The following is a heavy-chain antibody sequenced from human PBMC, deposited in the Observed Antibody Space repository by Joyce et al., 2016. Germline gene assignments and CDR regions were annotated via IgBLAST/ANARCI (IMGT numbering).Heavy chain of an antibody. CDR1: GFTFSSYA. J-gene: IGHJ4*02. Sequence: EVQLLESGGGLVQPGGSLRLSCAASGFTFSSYAMSWVRQAPGKGLEWVSAISGSGGSTYYADSVKGRFTISRDKSKNTLYLQMNSLRADDTAVYYCAKMSSAWYRYPIDYWGQGTLVTVSS. D-gene: IGHD6-13*01. CDR3: AKMSSAWYRYPIDY. V-gene: IGHV3-23*01. CDR2: ISGSGGST.